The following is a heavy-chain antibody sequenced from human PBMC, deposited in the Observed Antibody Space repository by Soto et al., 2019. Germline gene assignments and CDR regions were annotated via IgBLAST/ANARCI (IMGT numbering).Heavy chain of an antibody. CDR2: ISYDGSNK. CDR1: GFTFSSYG. V-gene: IGHV3-30*18. CDR3: AKVTYYDFWSGSPTNYYFDY. D-gene: IGHD3-3*01. J-gene: IGHJ4*02. Sequence: HPGGSLRLSCAASGFTFSSYGMHWVRQAPGKGLEWVAVISYDGSNKYYADSVKGRFTISRDNSKNTLYLQMNSLRAEDTAVYYCAKVTYYDFWSGSPTNYYFDYWGQGTLVTVSS.